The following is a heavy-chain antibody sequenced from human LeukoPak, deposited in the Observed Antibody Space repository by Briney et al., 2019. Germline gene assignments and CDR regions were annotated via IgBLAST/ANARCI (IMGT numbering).Heavy chain of an antibody. Sequence: GGSLRLSCAASGFTLTSYGMNWVRQAPGKGLEWVSSISSSGDSTYYADSVKGRVIIFRDNSKNTLYLQMNSLRVDDTAVYFCAKEEDDGSIGWHYYMDVWGKGTTVTVSS. CDR1: GFTLTSYG. CDR3: AKEEDDGSIGWHYYMDV. D-gene: IGHD6-19*01. CDR2: ISSSGDST. J-gene: IGHJ6*03. V-gene: IGHV3-23*01.